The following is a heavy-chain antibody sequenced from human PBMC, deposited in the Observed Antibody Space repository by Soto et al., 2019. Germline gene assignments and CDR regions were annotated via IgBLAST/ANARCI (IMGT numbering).Heavy chain of an antibody. Sequence: QVQLVESGGGVVQPGRSLRLSCAASGFTFSSYGMHWVRQAPGKGPEWVAVIWYDGSNKYYADSVKGRFTISRDNSKNTLYLQMNSLRAEDTAVYYCASSSSWYGSYYFDYWGQGTLVTVSS. CDR2: IWYDGSNK. J-gene: IGHJ4*02. D-gene: IGHD6-13*01. CDR1: GFTFSSYG. V-gene: IGHV3-33*01. CDR3: ASSSSWYGSYYFDY.